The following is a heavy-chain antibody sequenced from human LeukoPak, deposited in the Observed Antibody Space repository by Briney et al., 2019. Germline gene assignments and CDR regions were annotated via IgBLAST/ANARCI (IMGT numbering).Heavy chain of an antibody. CDR1: GGSISSSSYY. V-gene: IGHV4-39*01. J-gene: IGHJ4*02. CDR2: IYYSGST. Sequence: SETLSLTCTVSGGSISSSSYYWGWIRQPPGKGLEWIGSIYYSGSTYYNPSLKSRVTISVDTSKNQFSLKLSSVTAADTAVYYCARQKEVRSFPFDYWGQGTLVTVSS. CDR3: ARQKEVRSFPFDY.